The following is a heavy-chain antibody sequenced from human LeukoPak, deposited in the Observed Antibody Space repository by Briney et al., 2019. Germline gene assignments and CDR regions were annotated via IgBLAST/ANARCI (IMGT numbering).Heavy chain of an antibody. V-gene: IGHV3-30*02. CDR3: ARVSITGYYYYMDV. CDR1: GFTFSNYG. Sequence: GGSLRLSCAASGFTFSNYGMHWVRQAPGKGLEWVALISFDGSQKYYADSVKGRFTISRDNSKSTVYLQMNSLRVEDAAVYYCARVSITGYYYYMDVWGKGTTVTVSS. CDR2: ISFDGSQK. J-gene: IGHJ6*03. D-gene: IGHD3-16*01.